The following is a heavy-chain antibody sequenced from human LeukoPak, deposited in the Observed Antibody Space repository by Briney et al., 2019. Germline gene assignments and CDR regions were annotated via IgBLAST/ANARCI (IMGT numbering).Heavy chain of an antibody. V-gene: IGHV3-23*01. D-gene: IGHD1-26*01. CDR1: GFTFSTYG. CDR2: IGGSGETT. J-gene: IGHJ4*02. CDR3: SKGAPVGGTRRCGY. Sequence: GGSLRLSCAASGFTFSTYGMSWVRQAPGKGLEWVAIIGGSGETTIYGDSVKGRLTISRDNSKNTVYLQMNSLRVEDTAVYYCSKGAPVGGTRRCGYCGQGTLVTVSS.